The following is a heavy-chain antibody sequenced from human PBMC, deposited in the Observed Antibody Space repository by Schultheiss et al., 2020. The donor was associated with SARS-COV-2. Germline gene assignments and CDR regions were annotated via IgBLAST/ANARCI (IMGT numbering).Heavy chain of an antibody. D-gene: IGHD6-19*01. CDR2: IRSKAYGGTT. CDR1: GFTFGDYA. J-gene: IGHJ4*02. Sequence: GESLKISCTASGFTFGDYAMSWVRQAPGKGLEWVGFIRSKAYGGTTEYAASVKGRFTISRDDSKSIAYLQMNSLKTEDTAVYYCTRSGWCDYWGQGTLVTVSS. V-gene: IGHV3-49*04. CDR3: TRSGWCDY.